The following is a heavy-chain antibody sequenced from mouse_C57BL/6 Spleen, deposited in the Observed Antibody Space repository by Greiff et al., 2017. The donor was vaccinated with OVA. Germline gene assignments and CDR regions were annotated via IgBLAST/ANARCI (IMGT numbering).Heavy chain of an antibody. D-gene: IGHD2-4*01. J-gene: IGHJ4*01. CDR1: GFSLTSYG. Sequence: VQLVESGPGLVAPSQSLSITCTVSGFSLTSYGVHWVRRPPGKGLEWLVVIWSDGSTTYNSALKSRLSISKDNSKSQVFLKMNSLQTDDTAMYYCASAYDYDGKYYAMDYWGQGTSVTVSS. CDR3: ASAYDYDGKYYAMDY. CDR2: IWSDGST. V-gene: IGHV2-6*03.